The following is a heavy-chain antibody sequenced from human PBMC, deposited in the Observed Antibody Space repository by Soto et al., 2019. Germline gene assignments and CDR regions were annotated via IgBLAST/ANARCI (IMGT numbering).Heavy chain of an antibody. CDR1: GGTFSSYA. J-gene: IGHJ6*02. D-gene: IGHD6-13*01. V-gene: IGHV1-69*13. CDR3: ARSWATPSSLYGMDV. Sequence: GASVKVSCKASGGTFSSYAISWVRQAPGQGLEWMGGIIPIFGTANYAQKFQGRVTITADESTSTAYMELSSLRSEDTAVYYCARSWATPSSLYGMDVWGQGTTVTVS. CDR2: IIPIFGTA.